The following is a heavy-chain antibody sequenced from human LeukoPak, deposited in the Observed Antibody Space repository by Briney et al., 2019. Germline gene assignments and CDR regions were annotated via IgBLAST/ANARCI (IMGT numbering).Heavy chain of an antibody. CDR3: ARSYYGSGSPYYYGMDV. D-gene: IGHD3-10*01. J-gene: IGHJ6*02. Sequence: GGSLRLSCAASGLGVSNNYMTWVRRAPGKGLEWVSVIYSDGSTYYADSVKGRFTISRDNSKNTLFLQMNNLRAEDTAVYYCARSYYGSGSPYYYGMDVWGQGTTVTVSS. CDR2: IYSDGST. CDR1: GLGVSNNY. V-gene: IGHV3-66*01.